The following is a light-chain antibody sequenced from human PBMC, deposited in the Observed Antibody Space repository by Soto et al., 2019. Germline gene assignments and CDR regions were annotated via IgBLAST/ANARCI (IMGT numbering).Light chain of an antibody. Sequence: ENVLTQSPGTLSLYPGERATLSCRASQSFSSSYLAWYQQKPGQAPRLLIYETSSRATGIPDRFSGSGSQTDFTLTISRLEPEDFAVYYCQQYGTSPRTFGQGTKVDIK. CDR2: ETS. CDR1: QSFSSSY. J-gene: IGKJ1*01. CDR3: QQYGTSPRT. V-gene: IGKV3-20*01.